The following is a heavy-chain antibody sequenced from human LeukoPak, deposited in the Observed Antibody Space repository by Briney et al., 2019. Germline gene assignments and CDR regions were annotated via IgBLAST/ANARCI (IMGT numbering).Heavy chain of an antibody. Sequence: SETLSLTCAVSGGSISSSNWWSWVRQPPGKGLEWIGEIYQSGSTNYNPSLKSRVTISVDKSKNQFSLKLSSVTAADTAVYYCARGAGSSWYSPYYYYMDVWGKGTTVTISS. V-gene: IGHV4-4*02. CDR1: GGSISSSNW. CDR3: ARGAGSSWYSPYYYYMDV. D-gene: IGHD6-13*01. CDR2: IYQSGST. J-gene: IGHJ6*03.